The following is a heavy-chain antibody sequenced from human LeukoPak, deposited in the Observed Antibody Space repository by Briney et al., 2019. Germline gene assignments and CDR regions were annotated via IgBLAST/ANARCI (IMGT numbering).Heavy chain of an antibody. CDR2: ISYDGSNK. J-gene: IGHJ4*02. Sequence: PGGSLRLSCAASGFTFSSYGMHWVRQAPGKGLEWVAVISYDGSNKYYADSVKGRFTISRDNSKNTLYLQMNSLRAEDTAVYYCAKDGEGRVNSGSYPHYWGQGTLVTVSS. CDR3: AKDGEGRVNSGSYPHY. CDR1: GFTFSSYG. D-gene: IGHD1-26*01. V-gene: IGHV3-30*18.